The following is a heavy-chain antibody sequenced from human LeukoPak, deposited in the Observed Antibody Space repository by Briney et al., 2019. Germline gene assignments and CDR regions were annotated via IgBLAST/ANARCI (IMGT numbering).Heavy chain of an antibody. CDR3: ARGARRDIVAAFDV. V-gene: IGHV1-2*02. D-gene: IGHD2-15*01. CDR2: IDPDSGGT. CDR1: GYTFTGYY. Sequence: GASVKVSCKASGYTFTGYYVHWVRQAPGQGLEWMGWIDPDSGGTKYAQKFQGRVTMTSDTSTTTAYMELSRLRFDDTAVYYCARGARRDIVAAFDVWGQGTMVTVSP. J-gene: IGHJ3*01.